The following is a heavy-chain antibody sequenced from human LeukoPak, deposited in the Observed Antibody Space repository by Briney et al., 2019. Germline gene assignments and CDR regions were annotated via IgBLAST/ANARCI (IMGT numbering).Heavy chain of an antibody. D-gene: IGHD1-1*01. Sequence: PGRSLRLSCAASGFTFSGYTMHWVRQAPGKGLEWVALISDDGDNKYYADSVKGRFSISRDNSKNTVYLQMNSLRPEDTAVYHCGKALRGNNWYSAYWGQGTMVTVSS. J-gene: IGHJ4*02. CDR1: GFTFSGYT. CDR3: GKALRGNNWYSAY. CDR2: ISDDGDNK. V-gene: IGHV3-30-3*01.